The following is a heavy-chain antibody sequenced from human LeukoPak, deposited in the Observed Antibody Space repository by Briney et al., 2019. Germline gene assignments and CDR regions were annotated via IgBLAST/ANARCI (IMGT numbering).Heavy chain of an antibody. V-gene: IGHV1-2*02. CDR2: INPNSGGT. CDR3: ARGGWSLGYCSSSSCLDWFDP. J-gene: IGHJ5*02. CDR1: RYTFTDYY. D-gene: IGHD2-2*01. Sequence: ASVKVSCKASRYTFTDYYMHWVRQAPGQGLEWMGWINPNSGGTNYAQKFQGRVTMTRDTSISTAYMELSRLRYDDTAVYYCARGGWSLGYCSSSSCLDWFDPWGQGTLVTVSS.